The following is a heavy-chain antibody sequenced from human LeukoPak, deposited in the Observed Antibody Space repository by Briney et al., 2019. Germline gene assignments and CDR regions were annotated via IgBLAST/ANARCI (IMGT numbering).Heavy chain of an antibody. V-gene: IGHV3-30*04. Sequence: GGSLRLSCAASGFTFSSYAMHWVRQAPGKGLEWVAVISYDGSNKYYADSVKGRFTISRDNSKNTLCLQMNSLRAEDTAVYYCARASSGGYFDWLLSFDYWGQGTLVTVSS. D-gene: IGHD3-9*01. CDR2: ISYDGSNK. CDR1: GFTFSSYA. J-gene: IGHJ4*02. CDR3: ARASSGGYFDWLLSFDY.